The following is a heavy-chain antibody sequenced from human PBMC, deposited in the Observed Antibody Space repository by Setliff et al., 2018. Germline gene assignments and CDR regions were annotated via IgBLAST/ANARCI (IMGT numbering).Heavy chain of an antibody. CDR2: IKEDGSQD. J-gene: IGHJ4*02. CDR3: VRDGGWKRFDY. Sequence: PGGSLSLSCATSGLTFSRYYMAWVRQAPGKGLEWVAHIKEDGSQDYYADSMKGRFTISRDNAKESISLQMSSLRGEDTAVYFCVRDGGWKRFDYWGQGIMVTVSS. D-gene: IGHD2-15*01. CDR1: GLTFSRYY. V-gene: IGHV3-7*03.